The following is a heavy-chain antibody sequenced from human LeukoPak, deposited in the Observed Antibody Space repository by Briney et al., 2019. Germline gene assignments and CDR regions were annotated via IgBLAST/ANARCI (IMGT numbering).Heavy chain of an antibody. Sequence: SETLSLTRTVSGGSISSSSYYWGWIRQPPGKGLEWIGSIYYSGSTYYNPSLKSRVTISVDTSKNQFSLKLSSVTAADTAVYYCARVDSSGYHSDYWGQGTLVTVSS. D-gene: IGHD3-22*01. CDR2: IYYSGST. CDR1: GGSISSSSYY. V-gene: IGHV4-39*07. J-gene: IGHJ4*02. CDR3: ARVDSSGYHSDY.